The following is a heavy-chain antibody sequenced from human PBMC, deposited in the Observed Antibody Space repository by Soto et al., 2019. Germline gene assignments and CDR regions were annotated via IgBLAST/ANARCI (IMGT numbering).Heavy chain of an antibody. J-gene: IGHJ4*02. CDR2: IWDDGSSK. D-gene: IGHD4-17*01. CDR3: ARDDADYGDYRYGY. Sequence: GGSLRLSCAASGFSFKNYGMLWVRQAPGKGLEWVAFIWDDGSSKYYADSVQGRFSISRDNSKNTLFLQMNSLRAEDTAVYYCARDDADYGDYRYGYWGQGTLVTVSS. V-gene: IGHV3-33*01. CDR1: GFSFKNYG.